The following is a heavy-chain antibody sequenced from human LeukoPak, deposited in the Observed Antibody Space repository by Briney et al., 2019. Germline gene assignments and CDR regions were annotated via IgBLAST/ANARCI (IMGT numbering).Heavy chain of an antibody. CDR3: AKRGHYSINWYHYFDY. D-gene: IGHD6-13*01. J-gene: IGHJ4*02. Sequence: GGSLRLSCAASGFTFTTYGLHWVRQAPGKGLEWVAAIASNGGSEYYADSVKGRFTISRDNSKNTLFLQMNSLRPDDTAVYYCAKRGHYSINWYHYFDYWGQGTLVSVSS. CDR2: IASNGGSE. V-gene: IGHV3-30*18. CDR1: GFTFTTYG.